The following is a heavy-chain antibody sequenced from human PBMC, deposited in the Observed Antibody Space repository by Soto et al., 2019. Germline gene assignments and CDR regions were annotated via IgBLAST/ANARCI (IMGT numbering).Heavy chain of an antibody. D-gene: IGHD5-18*01. CDR3: ATKHDTAMVHFDY. J-gene: IGHJ4*02. V-gene: IGHV1-24*01. Sequence: SVKASFKVSRYTLTELSMHWVRQAPGKGLEWMGGFDPEDGETIYAQKFQGRVTMTEDTSTDTAYMELSSLRSEDTAVYYCATKHDTAMVHFDYWGQGTLVTVSS. CDR2: FDPEDGET. CDR1: RYTLTELS.